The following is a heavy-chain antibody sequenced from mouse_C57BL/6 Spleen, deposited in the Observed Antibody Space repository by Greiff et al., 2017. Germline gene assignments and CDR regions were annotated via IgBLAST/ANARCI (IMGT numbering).Heavy chain of an antibody. Sequence: EVKLMESGGGLVQPGGSMKLSCAASGFTFSDAWMDWVRQSPEKGLEWVAEIRNKANNHATYYAESVKGRFTISREDSKSSVYLQKNSLRAQDTGSYYCTTTTVVAHFSAMDSWGQGTSVTASS. CDR3: TTTTVVAHFSAMDS. D-gene: IGHD1-1*01. J-gene: IGHJ4*01. CDR2: IRNKANNHAT. CDR1: GFTFSDAW. V-gene: IGHV6-6*01.